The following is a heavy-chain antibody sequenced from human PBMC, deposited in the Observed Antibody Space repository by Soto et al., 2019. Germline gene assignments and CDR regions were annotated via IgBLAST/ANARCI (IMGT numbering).Heavy chain of an antibody. V-gene: IGHV4-31*03. Sequence: QVQLQESGPGLVKPSQTLSLTCTVSGGSISSGGYYWSWIRQNPGKGLEWIGYIYYSGSTYYNPSLKSRVTISVDTSKNQFSLKLRSVTAADTAVYYCARGDYDILTGYPNYGMDGWGHGTTVTVSS. CDR1: GGSISSGGYY. CDR2: IYYSGST. J-gene: IGHJ6*02. D-gene: IGHD3-9*01. CDR3: ARGDYDILTGYPNYGMDG.